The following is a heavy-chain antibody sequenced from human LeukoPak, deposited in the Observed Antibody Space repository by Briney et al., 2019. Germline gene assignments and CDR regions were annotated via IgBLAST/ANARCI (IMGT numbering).Heavy chain of an antibody. V-gene: IGHV4-4*07. CDR2: IDTSGRT. J-gene: IGHJ4*02. Sequence: SETLSLTCAVSGASISSYSWIWIRQPAGKGLEWIGRIDTSGRTNYNPSLKSRVTMSVDTSKNQFSLKLSSVTAADPAVYYCARAALSSYSSGEPDYWGQGTLVTVSS. CDR1: GASISSYS. CDR3: ARAALSSYSSGEPDY. D-gene: IGHD6-25*01.